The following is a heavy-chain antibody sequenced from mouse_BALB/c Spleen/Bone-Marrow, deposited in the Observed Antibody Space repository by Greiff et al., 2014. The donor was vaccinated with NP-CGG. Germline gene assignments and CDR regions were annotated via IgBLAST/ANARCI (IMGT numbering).Heavy chain of an antibody. V-gene: IGHV4-1*02. CDR2: ISPDSSTI. CDR3: ARNGYYGWIAY. J-gene: IGHJ3*01. Sequence: EVQRVESGGGLVQPGGSLKLSCAASGFDFSRYWMTWVRQAPGKGLEWIGEISPDSSTINYTPSLKDKFIISRDNAKNTLYLQMSKVRSEDTALYYCARNGYYGWIAYWGQGTLVTVSA. CDR1: GFDFSRYW. D-gene: IGHD2-3*01.